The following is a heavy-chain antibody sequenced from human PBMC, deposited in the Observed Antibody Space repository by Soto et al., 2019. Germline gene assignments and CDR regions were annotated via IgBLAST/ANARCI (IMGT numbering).Heavy chain of an antibody. CDR1: GFTFISYW. J-gene: IGHJ4*02. D-gene: IGHD2-2*01. CDR2: IKQDGSEK. CDR3: AGSTSYYFDY. V-gene: IGHV3-7*03. Sequence: GGSVRLSCAASGFTFISYWMSWVRQAPGKGLEWVANIKQDGSEKYYVDSVKGRFTISRDNAKNSLYLQMNNLRAEDTAVYYCAGSTSYYFDYWGQGTLVTVSS.